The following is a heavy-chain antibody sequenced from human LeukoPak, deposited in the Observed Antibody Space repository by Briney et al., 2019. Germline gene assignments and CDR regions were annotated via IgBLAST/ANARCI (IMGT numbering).Heavy chain of an antibody. CDR2: ISRNGGST. V-gene: IGHV3-64*01. CDR1: GFTFSSYT. CDR3: ARDLGRYDSNQGPLDAFDI. Sequence: GGSLRLSCAASGFTFSSYTMHWVRQAPGKGLESVSAISRNGGSTYYANSVKGRFTISRDNSKNTLYLQMGSLRAEDTAVYYCARDLGRYDSNQGPLDAFDIWGQGTMVTVSS. J-gene: IGHJ3*02. D-gene: IGHD3-22*01.